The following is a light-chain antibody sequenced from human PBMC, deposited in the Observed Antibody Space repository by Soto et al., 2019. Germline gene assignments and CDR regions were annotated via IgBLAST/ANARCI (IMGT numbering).Light chain of an antibody. Sequence: EIVLTRSPPTVSLSPGERASLSCRASHSIGPYMAWYQQKPGQAPRLLIYDVSKRATGIPARFSGAGSGTDFTLTVSSLEPGDVAVYYCQQRDDWPLTFGGGTMVEIK. CDR1: HSIGPY. CDR3: QQRDDWPLT. CDR2: DVS. V-gene: IGKV3-11*01. J-gene: IGKJ4*01.